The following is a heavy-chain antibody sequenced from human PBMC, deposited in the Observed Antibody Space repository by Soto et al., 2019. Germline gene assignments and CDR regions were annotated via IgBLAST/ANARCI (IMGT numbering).Heavy chain of an antibody. D-gene: IGHD5-12*01. Sequence: QMQLVESGGGVVQPGRSLRLSCAASGFTFSSYPMHWVRQAPGKGLEWVAVISFDGSKKYYADSVMARFFISKDKSQHILSLQMTSLGAEESPVSYCARLPGPLAAVPYLDPVDGREPVSNADVWGQGAAGTVS. CDR2: ISFDGSKK. J-gene: IGHJ6*02. CDR1: GFTFSSYP. CDR3: ARLPGPLAAVPYLDPVDGREPVSNADV. V-gene: IGHV3-30*14.